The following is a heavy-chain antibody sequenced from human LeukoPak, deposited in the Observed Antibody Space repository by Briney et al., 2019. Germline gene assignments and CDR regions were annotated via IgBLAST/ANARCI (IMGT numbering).Heavy chain of an antibody. CDR3: ARTLEYSSGWHDYYYYYMDF. CDR2: IIPIFGTA. CDR1: GGTFSSYA. V-gene: IGHV1-69*05. Sequence: SVKVSCKASGGTFSSYAISWVRQAPGQGLEWMGGIIPIFGTANYAQKFQGRVTITTDESTSTAYMELSSLRSEDTAVYYCARTLEYSSGWHDYYYYYMDFWGKGTTVTVSS. D-gene: IGHD6-19*01. J-gene: IGHJ6*03.